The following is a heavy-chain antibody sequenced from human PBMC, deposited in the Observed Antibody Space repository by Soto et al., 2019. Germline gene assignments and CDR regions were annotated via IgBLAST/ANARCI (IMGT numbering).Heavy chain of an antibody. CDR2: IYYSGST. CDR3: ARHPSDFWFDP. J-gene: IGHJ5*02. V-gene: IGHV4-39*01. Sequence: QLQLQESGPGLFKPSETLSLTCSVSGGSISSSSYFWGWIRQPPGKGLEWIGSIYYSGSTYYNPSLKSRVTVSVDTSKNQFSLKLSSVTAADTAVYYCARHPSDFWFDPWGQGTLVTVSS. CDR1: GGSISSSSYF. D-gene: IGHD2-21*02.